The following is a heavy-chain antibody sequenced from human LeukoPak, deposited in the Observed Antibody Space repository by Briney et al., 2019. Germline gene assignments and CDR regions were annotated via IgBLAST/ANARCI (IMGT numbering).Heavy chain of an antibody. V-gene: IGHV3-48*01. J-gene: IGHJ6*03. CDR1: GFTFSGYS. CDR3: ARFGELHYYYYMDV. Sequence: PGGSLRLSCAASGFTFSGYSMNWVRQAPGKGLEWVSYISSSSSTIYYADSVKGRFTISRDNAKNSLYLQMNSLRAEDTAVYYCARFGELHYYYYMDVWGKGTTVTISS. CDR2: ISSSSSTI. D-gene: IGHD3-10*01.